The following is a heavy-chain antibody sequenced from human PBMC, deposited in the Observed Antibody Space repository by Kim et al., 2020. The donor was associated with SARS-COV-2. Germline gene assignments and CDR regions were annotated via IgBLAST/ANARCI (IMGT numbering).Heavy chain of an antibody. J-gene: IGHJ4*02. Sequence: GGSLRLSCAASGFALSGYWMSWVRQAPGKGLEWVANINQDGNMKYYVDSVKGRFSISRDNAQNSLYLQLNSLRAEDTAVYYCVRIWSSSYFDFWGRGTLV. CDR2: INQDGNMK. CDR3: VRIWSSSYFDF. CDR1: GFALSGYW. V-gene: IGHV3-7*01. D-gene: IGHD6-13*01.